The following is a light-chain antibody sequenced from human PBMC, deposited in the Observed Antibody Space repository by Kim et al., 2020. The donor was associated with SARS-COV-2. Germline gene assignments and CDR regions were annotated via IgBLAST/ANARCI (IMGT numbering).Light chain of an antibody. V-gene: IGLV3-1*01. CDR2: QDS. Sequence: SYELTQPPSVSVSPGQTASITCSGDKLGDKYACWYQQKPGQSPVLVIYQDSKRPSGIPERFSGSNSGNTATLTISGTQAMDEADYYCQAWRVFGTGTKV. J-gene: IGLJ1*01. CDR3: QAWRV. CDR1: KLGDKY.